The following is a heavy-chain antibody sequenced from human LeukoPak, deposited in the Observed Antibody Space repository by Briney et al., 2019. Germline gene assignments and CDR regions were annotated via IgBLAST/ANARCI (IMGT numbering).Heavy chain of an antibody. V-gene: IGHV3-7*01. CDR3: ASERNV. Sequence: GGSLRLSCAASGFSLSGYWMTWVRQAPGKGLEWVANINRDGSQKNHVDSVQGRFTISRDNAKNSLYLQLNSLRTEDTAVYYCASERNVWGQGTTVTVSS. CDR2: INRDGSQK. J-gene: IGHJ6*02. CDR1: GFSLSGYW.